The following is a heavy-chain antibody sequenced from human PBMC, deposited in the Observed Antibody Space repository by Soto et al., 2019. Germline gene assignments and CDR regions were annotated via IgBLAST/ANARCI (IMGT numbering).Heavy chain of an antibody. D-gene: IGHD3-22*01. CDR3: ARLNYYDSSGKDAFGI. V-gene: IGHV4-31*03. Sequence: PSETLSLTCTVSGGSISSGGYYWSWIRQHPGKGLEWIGYIYYSGSTYYNPSLRSRVTISVDTSKNQFSLKLSSVTAADTAVYYCARLNYYDSSGKDAFGIWGQGTMVTVSS. J-gene: IGHJ3*02. CDR1: GGSISSGGYY. CDR2: IYYSGST.